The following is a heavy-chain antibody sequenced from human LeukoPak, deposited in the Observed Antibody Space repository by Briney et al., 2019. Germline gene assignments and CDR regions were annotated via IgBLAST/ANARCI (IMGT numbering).Heavy chain of an antibody. Sequence: PSETLSLTCNVSGVSVSTSHWNWIRQRPGKGLEWIGCLSYTGKTDYNPSLKSRVSISLGSSNNHFSLKQTSVAAADTALYYCSEGYFEPFDHWGQGILVTVSS. V-gene: IGHV4-59*02. CDR3: SEGYFEPFDH. D-gene: IGHD2/OR15-2a*01. J-gene: IGHJ4*02. CDR1: GVSVSTSH. CDR2: LSYTGKT.